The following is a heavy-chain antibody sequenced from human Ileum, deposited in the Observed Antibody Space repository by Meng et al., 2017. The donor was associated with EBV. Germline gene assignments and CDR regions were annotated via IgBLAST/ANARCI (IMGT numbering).Heavy chain of an antibody. CDR3: VYSSSFH. V-gene: IGHV3-11*01. J-gene: IGHJ4*02. D-gene: IGHD6-13*01. Sequence: VPLVASGGGLVKPGGSLRLSCAASGFTFSNYYMNWIRQAPGKGLEWVSFISSTGSTTYYADSVKGRFTVSRDNAKNSLFLQMHGLRAEDTAVYYCVYSSSFHWGQGTLVTVSS. CDR2: ISSTGSTT. CDR1: GFTFSNYY.